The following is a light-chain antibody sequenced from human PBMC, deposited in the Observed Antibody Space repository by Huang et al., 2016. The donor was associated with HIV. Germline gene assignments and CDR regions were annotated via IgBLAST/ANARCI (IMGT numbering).Light chain of an antibody. Sequence: AIQLTQSPSSVSASVGDRVTVTCRASQAIGHSLAWYQHKPGKAPKRLIYGGSILQSGVSPRFSGNGSGTDFSLTISSLRSEDFATYFCQQLRSYPLTFGGGTDV. J-gene: IGKJ4*01. CDR3: QQLRSYPLT. CDR1: QAIGHS. CDR2: GGS. V-gene: IGKV1-13*02.